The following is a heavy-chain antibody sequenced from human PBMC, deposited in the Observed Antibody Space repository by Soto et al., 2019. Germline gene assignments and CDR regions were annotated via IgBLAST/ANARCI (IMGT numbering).Heavy chain of an antibody. Sequence: GASVKVSCKASGGTFSSYAISWVRQAPGQGLEWMGGIIPIFGTANYAQKFRGRVTITADESTSTAYMELSSLRSEDTAVYYCARAADYYGSGSQPPNSYYYYYGMDVWGQGTTVPVSS. J-gene: IGHJ6*02. D-gene: IGHD3-10*01. CDR1: GGTFSSYA. V-gene: IGHV1-69*13. CDR3: ARAADYYGSGSQPPNSYYYYYGMDV. CDR2: IIPIFGTA.